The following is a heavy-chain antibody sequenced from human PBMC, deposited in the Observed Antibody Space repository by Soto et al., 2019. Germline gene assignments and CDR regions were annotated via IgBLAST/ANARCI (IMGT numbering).Heavy chain of an antibody. CDR2: TSYDGSNK. J-gene: IGHJ6*02. V-gene: IGHV3-30-3*01. D-gene: IGHD6-19*01. Sequence: QVQLVESGGGVVQPGRSLRLSCAVSGFTFSSYAMHWVRQAPGKGLEWVAVTSYDGSNKYYADSVKGRFTISRDNPKNTRYLQMNSLRAEDTAVYYCARDSEIAVGDRNYYYGLDVWGQGTTVTVSS. CDR3: ARDSEIAVGDRNYYYGLDV. CDR1: GFTFSSYA.